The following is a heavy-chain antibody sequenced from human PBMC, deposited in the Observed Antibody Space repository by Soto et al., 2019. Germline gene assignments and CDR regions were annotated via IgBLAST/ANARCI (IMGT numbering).Heavy chain of an antibody. D-gene: IGHD3-22*01. CDR2: ISSSGSTI. Sequence: EVQLVESGGGLVQPGGSLRLSCAASGFTFSSYEMNWVRQAPGKGLEWVSYISSSGSTIYYADSVKGRFTISRDNAKNSLYLQMNSLRAEDTAVYYCARVGYYYDSSGYLGDAFDIWGQGTMVTVSS. J-gene: IGHJ3*02. CDR3: ARVGYYYDSSGYLGDAFDI. V-gene: IGHV3-48*03. CDR1: GFTFSSYE.